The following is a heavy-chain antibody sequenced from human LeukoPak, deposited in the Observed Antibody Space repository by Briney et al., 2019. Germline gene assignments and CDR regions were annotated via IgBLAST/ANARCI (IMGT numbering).Heavy chain of an antibody. V-gene: IGHV4-34*01. D-gene: IGHD6-19*01. CDR2: INHSGST. CDR1: GGSFSGYY. J-gene: IGHJ3*02. CDR3: ARGGIAVAGFDI. Sequence: SETLSLTYAVYGGSFSGYYWSWIRQPPGKGLEWIGEINHSGSTNYNPSLKSRVTISVDTSKNQFSLKLSSVTAADTAVYYCARGGIAVAGFDIWGQGTMVTVSS.